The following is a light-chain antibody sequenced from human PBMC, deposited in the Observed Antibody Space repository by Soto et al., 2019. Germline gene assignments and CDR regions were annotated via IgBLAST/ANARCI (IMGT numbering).Light chain of an antibody. J-gene: IGLJ1*01. CDR1: SSDVGGYNY. CDR2: DVS. V-gene: IGLV2-14*01. Sequence: QSVLTQPASVSGSPGQSITISCTGTSSDVGGYNYVSWYQQHPGKAPKLMIYDVSNRPSGVSNRFSGSKSGNTASLTISGLQDEDEADYYCSSYTSNHVFGTGTKVTVL. CDR3: SSYTSNHV.